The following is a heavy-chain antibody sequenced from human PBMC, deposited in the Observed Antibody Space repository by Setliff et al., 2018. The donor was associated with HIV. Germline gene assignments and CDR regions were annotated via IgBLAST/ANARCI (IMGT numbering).Heavy chain of an antibody. CDR3: ARWMTSRINRRHLRGDWFDP. V-gene: IGHV4-38-2*01. D-gene: IGHD1-1*01. CDR2: IFHRGST. CDR1: GYSIRSGYY. Sequence: PSETLSLTCDVSGYSIRSGYYWGWIRQSPGKGLEWIGSIFHRGSTYTSPSLRSRVTMSVDTSKIQFSLNLNSVTDADTAVYYCARWMTSRINRRHLRGDWFDPWGQGSLVTVSS. J-gene: IGHJ5*02.